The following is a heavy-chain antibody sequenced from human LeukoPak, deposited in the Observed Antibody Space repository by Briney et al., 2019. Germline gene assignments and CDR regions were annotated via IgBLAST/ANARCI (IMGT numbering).Heavy chain of an antibody. CDR2: ISYDGNNK. D-gene: IGHD2-15*01. CDR1: GFTFSNYG. Sequence: PGRSLRLSCAASGFTFSNYGIHWVRHAPGKGLEWVAVISYDGNNKYYADSVKGRFTISRDNSKNTLFLQMNSLRAEDTAVYYCAKGVDYCSGGSCPADYWGPGTLVTVSS. V-gene: IGHV3-30*18. J-gene: IGHJ4*02. CDR3: AKGVDYCSGGSCPADY.